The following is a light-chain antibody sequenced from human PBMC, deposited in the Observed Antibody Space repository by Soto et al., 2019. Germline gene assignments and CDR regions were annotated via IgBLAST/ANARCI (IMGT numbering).Light chain of an antibody. Sequence: EILMTQSPTTLSVSPGERATLSCRASQTVSSNLAWYQQKAGQAPRLLIYGASTRATSIPARFSGSGSGTDFTLTISSLQSEDFAVYYCQQYSNWPSITFGQGTRLEIK. CDR2: GAS. J-gene: IGKJ5*01. CDR1: QTVSSN. CDR3: QQYSNWPSIT. V-gene: IGKV3-15*01.